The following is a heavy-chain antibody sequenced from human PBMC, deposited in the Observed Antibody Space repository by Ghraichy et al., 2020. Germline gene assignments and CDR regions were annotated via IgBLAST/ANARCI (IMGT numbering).Heavy chain of an antibody. CDR3: ARNLYGITASYYYYGMDV. CDR1: GFTFSSYS. J-gene: IGHJ6*02. Sequence: GGSLRLSCAASGFTFSSYSVTWVRQAPGKGLEWVSSISSSSSSIYYADSLKGRFTISRDNAKNSLYLQMNSLRAEDKAVYYCARNLYGITASYYYYGMDVWGQGTTVTVSS. V-gene: IGHV3-21*01. D-gene: IGHD1-20*01. CDR2: ISSSSSSI.